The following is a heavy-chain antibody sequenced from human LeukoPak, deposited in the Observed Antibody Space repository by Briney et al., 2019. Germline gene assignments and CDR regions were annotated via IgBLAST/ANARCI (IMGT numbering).Heavy chain of an antibody. J-gene: IGHJ4*02. CDR2: IYPGNSDA. CDR3: ARQAGDRWSPFAY. V-gene: IGHV5-51*01. CDR1: GYTFNTNW. D-gene: IGHD2-15*01. Sequence: GESLQISCKVSGYTFNTNWIGWVRQMPGKGLEWMGIIYPGNSDATYGPSSEGQVTISADKSISTAYLQWTSLKASDTAIYYCARQAGDRWSPFAYWGQGTRVSVSS.